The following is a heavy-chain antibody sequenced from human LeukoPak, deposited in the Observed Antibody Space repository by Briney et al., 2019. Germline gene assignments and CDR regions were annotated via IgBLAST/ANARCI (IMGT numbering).Heavy chain of an antibody. CDR2: INHSGST. D-gene: IGHD2-2*01. Sequence: PSETLSLTCAVYGGSFSGYYSSWIRQPPGKGLEWIGEINHSGSTNYNPSLKSRVTISVDTSKNQFSLKLSSVIAADTAVYYCARAQYQLLSYHWYFDLWGRGTLVTVSS. V-gene: IGHV4-34*01. J-gene: IGHJ2*01. CDR1: GGSFSGYY. CDR3: ARAQYQLLSYHWYFDL.